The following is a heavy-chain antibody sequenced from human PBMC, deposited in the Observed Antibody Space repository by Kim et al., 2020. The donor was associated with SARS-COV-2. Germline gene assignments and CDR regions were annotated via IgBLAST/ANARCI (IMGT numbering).Heavy chain of an antibody. CDR3: ARDRYCSGGSCYRHGMDV. D-gene: IGHD2-15*01. V-gene: IGHV1-69*13. Sequence: SVKVSCKASGGTFSSYAISWVRQAPGQGLEWMGGIIPIFGTANYAQNFQGRVTITADESTSTAYMELSSLRSEDTAVYYCARDRYCSGGSCYRHGMDVWGQGTTVTVSS. CDR1: GGTFSSYA. J-gene: IGHJ6*02. CDR2: IIPIFGTA.